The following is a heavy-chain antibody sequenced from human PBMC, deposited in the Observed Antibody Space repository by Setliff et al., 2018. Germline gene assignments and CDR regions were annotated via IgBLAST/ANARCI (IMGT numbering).Heavy chain of an antibody. CDR3: ARTGLSYSSGWYSDY. J-gene: IGHJ4*02. CDR1: GGSISSHY. V-gene: IGHV4-59*11. CDR2: THYSGST. D-gene: IGHD6-19*01. Sequence: SETLSLTCTVSGGSISSHYWNWIRQPPGKGLEWIGHTHYSGSTNYNPSLKSRFTISVDTSKNQFSLKLNSVTAADTAVYYCARTGLSYSSGWYSDYWGQGTLVTVSS.